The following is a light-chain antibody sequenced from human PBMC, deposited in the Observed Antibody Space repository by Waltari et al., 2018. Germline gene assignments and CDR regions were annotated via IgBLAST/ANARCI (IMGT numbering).Light chain of an antibody. CDR1: LSVSSN. V-gene: IGKV3-15*01. CDR3: QQCSHWPLYA. J-gene: IGKJ2*01. Sequence: EIVMSRSPAPLSVSLGERSTLPCRASLSVSSNLAWYLQKPGKAPRLLIYGASTKVTGVPGRFIGGGSGTECALVSGSLQCEDFAVYYRQQCSHWPLYAVDQGTKVEI. CDR2: GAS.